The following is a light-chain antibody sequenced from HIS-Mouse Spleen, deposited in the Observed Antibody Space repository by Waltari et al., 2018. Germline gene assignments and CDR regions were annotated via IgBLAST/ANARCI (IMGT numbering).Light chain of an antibody. CDR1: SSYVGGYKY. V-gene: IGLV2-14*01. CDR2: EVS. CDR3: SSYTSSSTYV. J-gene: IGLJ1*01. Sequence: QSALTQPASVSGSPGQSITIPCTGTSSYVGGYKYVDWYQQHPGKAPKLMIYEVSNRPSGVSNRFSGSKSGNTDSLTISGLQAEDEADYYCSSYTSSSTYVFGTGTKVTVL.